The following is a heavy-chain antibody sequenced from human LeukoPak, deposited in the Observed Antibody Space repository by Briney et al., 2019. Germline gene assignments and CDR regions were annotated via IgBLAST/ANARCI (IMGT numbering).Heavy chain of an antibody. Sequence: HPGGSLRLSCAASGFTFSHYAMSWVRQAPGKGLEWVSSISDSGGSTFYADSVKGRFTISRDNAKNTLYLQMNSLRAEDTAVYYCARVGATSYYWGQGTLVTVSS. V-gene: IGHV3-23*01. CDR1: GFTFSHYA. CDR2: ISDSGGST. D-gene: IGHD1-26*01. J-gene: IGHJ4*02. CDR3: ARVGATSYY.